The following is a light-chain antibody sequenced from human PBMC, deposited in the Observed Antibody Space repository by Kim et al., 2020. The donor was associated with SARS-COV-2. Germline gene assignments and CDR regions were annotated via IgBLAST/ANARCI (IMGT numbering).Light chain of an antibody. J-gene: IGLJ2*01. CDR3: QAWDRSTYVV. V-gene: IGLV3-1*01. CDR1: KLGDKY. CDR2: EDN. Sequence: SYELTQPPSVSVSPGQTASITCSGDKLGDKYACWYQQKPGQSPVLVIYEDNKRPSGIPERFSGSNSGNTATLTISGTQAMDEADYYCQAWDRSTYVVFGGGTKLTVL.